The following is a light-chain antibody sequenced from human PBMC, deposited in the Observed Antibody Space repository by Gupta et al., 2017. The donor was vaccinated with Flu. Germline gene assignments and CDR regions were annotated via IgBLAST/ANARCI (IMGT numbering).Light chain of an antibody. Sequence: DIVMTQSPDSLAVSLGERATINCKSSQSVLYSSNNKNYLAWYQQKPGQPPKLLIYWASTRESGVLDRFSDSGSGTDFTLTISSLQAEDVAVYYCQQYYSTPRTFGQGTKVEIK. CDR2: WAS. CDR1: QSVLYSSNNKNY. V-gene: IGKV4-1*01. J-gene: IGKJ1*01. CDR3: QQYYSTPRT.